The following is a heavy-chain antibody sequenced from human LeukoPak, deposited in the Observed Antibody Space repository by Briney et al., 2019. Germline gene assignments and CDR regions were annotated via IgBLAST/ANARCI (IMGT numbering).Heavy chain of an antibody. J-gene: IGHJ4*02. CDR2: MRSEGSNT. D-gene: IGHD3-22*01. CDR3: ATILGWYYYDSSRPLKY. Sequence: GGSLRLSCAASGFTFNTYGMHWVRQAPGKGLEWVAFMRSEGSNTYYTDSVKGRFTISRDNSKNTLYLQMNSLRAEDTAVYYCATILGWYYYDSSRPLKYWGQGTLVTVSS. V-gene: IGHV3-30*02. CDR1: GFTFNTYG.